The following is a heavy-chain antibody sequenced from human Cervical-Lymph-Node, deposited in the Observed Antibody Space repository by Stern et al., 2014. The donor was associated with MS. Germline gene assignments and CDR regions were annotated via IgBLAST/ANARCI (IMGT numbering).Heavy chain of an antibody. Sequence: DVQLVESGGGLLQPGGSLRLSCGASGFTFSSYWMHWVRQGPGKGLVWVSVSNSCGVSTSYPDSVRGRFTISRDNAKNTVYLQMTSLRAEDTAVYYCARSSGASGDAMDVWGQGTTVTVSS. CDR3: ARSSGASGDAMDV. J-gene: IGHJ6*02. CDR2: SNSCGVST. V-gene: IGHV3-74*01. CDR1: GFTFSSYW. D-gene: IGHD2-15*01.